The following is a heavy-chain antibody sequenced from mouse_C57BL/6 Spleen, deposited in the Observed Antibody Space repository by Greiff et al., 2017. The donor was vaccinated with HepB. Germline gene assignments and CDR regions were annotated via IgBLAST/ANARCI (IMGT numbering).Heavy chain of an antibody. V-gene: IGHV5-16*01. CDR3: ASGGDGYSYAMDY. Sequence: EVKVVESEGGLVQPGSSMKLSCTASGFTFSDYYMAWVRQVPEKGLEWVANINYDGSSTYYLDSLKSRFIISRDNAKNILYLQMSSLKSEDTATYYCASGGDGYSYAMDYWGQGTSVTVSS. CDR2: INYDGSST. CDR1: GFTFSDYY. D-gene: IGHD2-3*01. J-gene: IGHJ4*01.